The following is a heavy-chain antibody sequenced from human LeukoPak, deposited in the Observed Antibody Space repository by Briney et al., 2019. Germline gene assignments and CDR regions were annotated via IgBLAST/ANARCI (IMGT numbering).Heavy chain of an antibody. D-gene: IGHD3-3*01. Sequence: GGSLRLSCAASGFTFSNAWMSWVRQAPGKGLEWVGRIKSKTDGGTTDYAAPVKDRFTISRDDSKNTLYLQMNSLKTEDTAVYYCTPAVRGFWSGHYTTAKLDYWGQGTLVTVSS. CDR2: IKSKTDGGTT. CDR1: GFTFSNAW. V-gene: IGHV3-15*01. CDR3: TPAVRGFWSGHYTTAKLDY. J-gene: IGHJ4*02.